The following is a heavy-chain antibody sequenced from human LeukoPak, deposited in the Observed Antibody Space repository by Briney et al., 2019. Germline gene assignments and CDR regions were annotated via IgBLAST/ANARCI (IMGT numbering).Heavy chain of an antibody. CDR3: ARVKDWYNYDSRFDY. J-gene: IGHJ4*02. D-gene: IGHD3-22*01. CDR2: ISSSSSTI. CDR1: GFTFSSYS. Sequence: GGSLRLSCAASGFTFSSYSMNWVRQAPGKGLEWVSYISSSSSTIYYADSVKGRFTISRDNAKNSLYLQMNSLRAEDTAVYYCARVKDWYNYDSRFDYWGQGTLVTVSS. V-gene: IGHV3-48*01.